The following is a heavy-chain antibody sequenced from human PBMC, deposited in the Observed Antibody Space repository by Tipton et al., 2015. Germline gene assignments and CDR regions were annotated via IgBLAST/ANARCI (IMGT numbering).Heavy chain of an antibody. CDR1: GGSVSRGGYY. D-gene: IGHD3-22*01. CDR3: ARGERNSSAWEMDY. CDR2: IHYSGTT. V-gene: IGHV4-61*08. Sequence: TLSLTCTVSGGSVSRGGYYWTWIRQPPGKGLEWIGYIHYSGTTNYNPSLKSRVSIFLDTSKNQFSLTLKSVTAADTAIFYCARGERNSSAWEMDYWGQGTLVTVSS. J-gene: IGHJ4*02.